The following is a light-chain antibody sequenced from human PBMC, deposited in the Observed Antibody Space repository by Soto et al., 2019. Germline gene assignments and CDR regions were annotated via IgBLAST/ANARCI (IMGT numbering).Light chain of an antibody. V-gene: IGKV3-11*01. CDR1: QSVSSH. CDR3: HQRSNWPIT. J-gene: IGKJ5*01. CDR2: DAS. Sequence: EILLTQCRATLSFSXXXXXPLXXXASQSVSSHLVWFQQKPGQAPRLLIYDASSRATGIPARFSGSGSGTDFTLTISSLEPEDFAVYYCHQRSNWPITFGQGTRLEIK.